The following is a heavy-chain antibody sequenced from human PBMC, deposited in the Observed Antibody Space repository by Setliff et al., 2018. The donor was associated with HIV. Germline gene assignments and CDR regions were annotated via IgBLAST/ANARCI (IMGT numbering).Heavy chain of an antibody. D-gene: IGHD6-19*01. J-gene: IGHJ4*02. CDR2: MNTDGSNK. V-gene: IGHV3-74*01. CDR3: ARDLSSGWYGVLNY. CDR1: GFTFSSSW. Sequence: PGGSLRLSCAASGFTFSSSWMHWVRQALGKGLVWVSRMNTDGSNKNYADSVKGRFTISRDNAKNTLYLQMNSLRAEDTAVYYCARDLSSGWYGVLNYWGQGTLVTVSS.